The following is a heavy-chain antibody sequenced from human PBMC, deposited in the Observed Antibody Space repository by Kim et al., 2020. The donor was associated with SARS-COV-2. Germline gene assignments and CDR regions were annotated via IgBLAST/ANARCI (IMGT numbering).Heavy chain of an antibody. CDR3: ARVSLDDWVYWAGMDV. CDR2: IYPGDSDT. D-gene: IGHD1-26*01. V-gene: IGHV5-51*01. J-gene: IGHJ6*02. Sequence: GESLKISCKGSGYSFTSYWIGWVRQMPGKGLEWMGIIYPGDSDTRYSPSFQGQVTISADKSISTAYLQWSSLKASDTAMYYCARVSLDDWVYWAGMDVWGQGTTVTVSS. CDR1: GYSFTSYW.